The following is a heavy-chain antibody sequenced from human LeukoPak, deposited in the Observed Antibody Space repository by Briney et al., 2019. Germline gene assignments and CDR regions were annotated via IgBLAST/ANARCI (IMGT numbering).Heavy chain of an antibody. Sequence: SETLSLTCTVSGGSISSSSYYWGWIRQPPGKGLEWIGSIYYSGSTYYNPSLKSRVTISVDTSKNQFSLKLSSVTAADTAVYYCARRDLEWLWDRYWGQGTLVTVSS. J-gene: IGHJ4*02. CDR2: IYYSGST. D-gene: IGHD3-3*01. CDR1: GGSISSSSYY. V-gene: IGHV4-39*01. CDR3: ARRDLEWLWDRY.